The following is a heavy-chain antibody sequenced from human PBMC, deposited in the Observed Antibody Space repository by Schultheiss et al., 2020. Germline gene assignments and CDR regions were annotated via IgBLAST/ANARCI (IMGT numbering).Heavy chain of an antibody. CDR1: GGSISSGGYY. CDR3: ARHARYSSSSVGEYYFDY. V-gene: IGHV4-31*03. Sequence: SQTLSLTCTVSGGSISSGGYYWSWIRQHPGKGPEWIGYIYYSGSTYYNPSLKSRVTISVDTSKNQFSLKLSSVTAADTAVYYCARHARYSSSSVGEYYFDYWGQGTLVTVSS. D-gene: IGHD3-16*01. CDR2: IYYSGST. J-gene: IGHJ4*02.